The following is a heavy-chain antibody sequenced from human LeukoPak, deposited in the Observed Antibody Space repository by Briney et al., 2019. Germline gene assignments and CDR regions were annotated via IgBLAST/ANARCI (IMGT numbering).Heavy chain of an antibody. CDR3: ARDFIGRSWFGELVAYYYYYMDV. J-gene: IGHJ6*03. V-gene: IGHV1-8*01. CDR2: MNPNSGNT. Sequence: ASVKVSCKASGYTFTSYDINWVRQATGQGLEWMGWMNPNSGNTGYAQKFQGRVTMTRDMSTSTVYMELGSLRSEDTAVYYCARDFIGRSWFGELVAYYYYYMDVWGKGTTVTVSS. CDR1: GYTFTSYD. D-gene: IGHD3-10*01.